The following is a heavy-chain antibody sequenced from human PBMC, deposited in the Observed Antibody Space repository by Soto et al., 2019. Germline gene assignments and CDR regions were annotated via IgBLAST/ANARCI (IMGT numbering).Heavy chain of an antibody. J-gene: IGHJ4*02. V-gene: IGHV3-21*01. CDR3: ARESEDLTSNFDY. CDR1: GFTFSRYS. CDR2: ISSTTNYI. Sequence: GGSLRLSCAASGFTFSRYSMNWVRQAPGKGLEWVSSISSTTNYIYYADSMKGRFTVSRDNAKNSVYLDMNSLSAEDTAVYYCARESEDLTSNFDYWGQGTLVTVSS.